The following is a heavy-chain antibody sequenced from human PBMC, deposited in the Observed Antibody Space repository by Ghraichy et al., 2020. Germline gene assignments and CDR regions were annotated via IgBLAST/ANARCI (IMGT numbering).Heavy chain of an antibody. V-gene: IGHV3-64*01. CDR3: ARSTYYYDSSAHYYVKAFDI. D-gene: IGHD3-22*01. J-gene: IGHJ3*02. CDR1: GFTFSTYA. Sequence: GESLNISCAASGFTFSTYAMHWVRQAPGKGLEYVSAISSNGGSTYYANSVKGRFTISRDNSKNTLYLQMGSLRAEDMAVYFCARSTYYYDSSAHYYVKAFDIWGQGTMVTVSS. CDR2: ISSNGGST.